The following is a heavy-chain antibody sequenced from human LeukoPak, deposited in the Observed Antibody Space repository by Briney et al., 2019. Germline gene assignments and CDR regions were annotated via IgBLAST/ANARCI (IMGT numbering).Heavy chain of an antibody. CDR2: ISSSGSTI. D-gene: IGHD1-26*01. Sequence: PGGSLRLSCAASGFTFSSYEMNWVRQAPGKGLEWVSYISSSGSTIYYADSVKGRFTISRDNAKNSLYLQMNSLRAEDTAVYYCAREGGSGYGRDVWGQGTTVTVSS. CDR1: GFTFSSYE. V-gene: IGHV3-48*03. CDR3: AREGGSGYGRDV. J-gene: IGHJ6*02.